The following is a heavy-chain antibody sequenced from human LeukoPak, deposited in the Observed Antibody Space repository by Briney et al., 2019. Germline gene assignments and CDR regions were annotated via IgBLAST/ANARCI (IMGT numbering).Heavy chain of an antibody. CDR2: MNPNSGNT. CDR3: ARGYSYGYIDY. J-gene: IGHJ4*02. Sequence: ASVKVSCKDSGYTSTSYDINWVRQATGQGLEWMGWMNPNSGNTGYAQKFQGRVTMTRNTSRSTAYMELSSLRSEDTAVYYCARGYSYGYIDYWGQGTLVTVSS. CDR1: GYTSTSYD. D-gene: IGHD5-18*01. V-gene: IGHV1-8*01.